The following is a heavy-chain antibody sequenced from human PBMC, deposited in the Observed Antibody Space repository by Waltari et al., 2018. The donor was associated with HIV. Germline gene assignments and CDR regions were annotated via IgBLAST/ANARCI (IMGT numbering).Heavy chain of an antibody. CDR2: IYYSGST. V-gene: IGHV4-31*03. CDR1: GGPISSGGYY. Sequence: QVQLQESGPGLVKPSQTLSLTCTVSGGPISSGGYYWSWTRQHPGKGLAWIGYIYYSGSTYYNPSLKSRVTISVDTSKNQFSLKLSSVTAADTAVYYCARDSILNRAFDIWGQGTMVTVSS. J-gene: IGHJ3*02. CDR3: ARDSILNRAFDI.